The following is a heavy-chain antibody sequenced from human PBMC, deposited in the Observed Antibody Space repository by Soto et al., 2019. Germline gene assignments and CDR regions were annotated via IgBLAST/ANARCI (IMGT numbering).Heavy chain of an antibody. D-gene: IGHD6-19*01. CDR3: AKEPRIAVAGPLVY. CDR1: GFTFSSYG. V-gene: IGHV3-30*18. CDR2: ISYDGSNK. J-gene: IGHJ4*02. Sequence: GGSLRLSCAASGFTFSSYGMHWVRQAPGKGLEWVAVISYDGSNKYYADSVKGRFTISRDNSKNTLYLQMNSLRAEDTAVYYCAKEPRIAVAGPLVYWGPGTLLTVST.